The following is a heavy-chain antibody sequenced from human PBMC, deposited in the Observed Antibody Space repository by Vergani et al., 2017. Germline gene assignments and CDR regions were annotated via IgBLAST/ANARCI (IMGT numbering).Heavy chain of an antibody. J-gene: IGHJ1*01. CDR2: ISAYNGNT. D-gene: IGHD6-13*01. CDR3: ARDEQGQYFQH. CDR1: GYTFTSNG. Sequence: QVQLVQSGAEVKKPGASVKVSCKASGYTFTSNGISWVRQDPGQGLEGMGGISAYNGNTNYAQKLQGRGTMTTDTSTSTAYMELRSLRSDDTAVYYCARDEQGQYFQHWGQGTLVTVSS. V-gene: IGHV1-18*01.